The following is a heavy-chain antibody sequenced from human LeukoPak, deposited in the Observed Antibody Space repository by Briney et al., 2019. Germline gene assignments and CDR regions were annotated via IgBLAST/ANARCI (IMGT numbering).Heavy chain of an antibody. J-gene: IGHJ3*02. D-gene: IGHD4-23*01. CDR3: ARARRLSYGGAEAFDI. Sequence: ASVKVSCKASGYTFTSYGISWVRQAPGQGLEWMGWISAYNGNTNYAQKLQGGVTMTTDTSTSTAYMELRSLRSEDTAVYYCARARRLSYGGAEAFDIWGQGTMVTVSS. CDR2: ISAYNGNT. CDR1: GYTFTSYG. V-gene: IGHV1-18*01.